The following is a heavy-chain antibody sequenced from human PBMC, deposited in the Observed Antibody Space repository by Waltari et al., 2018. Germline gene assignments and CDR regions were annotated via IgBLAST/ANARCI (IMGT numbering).Heavy chain of an antibody. J-gene: IGHJ4*02. CDR1: GFSLTPRGEG. D-gene: IGHD1-1*01. Sequence: QITLKESGPTLVKPTQTLTLTCTLSGFSLTPRGEGVAWIRQPPGKALEWLTAIYWNDDKRYRPSLRSRLTVTKDTSKNQVVLTMTNMDPVDTATYYCAHAPAFGSTWNPYFDLWGQGTLVTVSS. V-gene: IGHV2-5*01. CDR2: IYWNDDK. CDR3: AHAPAFGSTWNPYFDL.